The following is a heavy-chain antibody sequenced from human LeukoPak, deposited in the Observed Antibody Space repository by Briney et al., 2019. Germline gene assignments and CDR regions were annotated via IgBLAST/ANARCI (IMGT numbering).Heavy chain of an antibody. V-gene: IGHV4-34*01. D-gene: IGHD3-22*01. CDR1: GGSFSGYY. CDR2: INHSGST. Sequence: PSETLSLTCAVYGGSFSGYYWSWIRQPPGKGPEWIGEINHSGSTNYNPSLKSRVTISVDTSKNQFSLKLSSVTAADTAVYYCARAYYYDSSGAHDAFDIWGQGTMVTVSS. CDR3: ARAYYYDSSGAHDAFDI. J-gene: IGHJ3*02.